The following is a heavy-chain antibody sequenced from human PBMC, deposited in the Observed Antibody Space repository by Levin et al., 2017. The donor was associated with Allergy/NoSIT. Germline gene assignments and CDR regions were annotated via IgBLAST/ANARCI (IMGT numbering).Heavy chain of an antibody. V-gene: IGHV6-1*01. CDR3: ARGVQASGLNY. CDR2: TYYRSKWYY. J-gene: IGHJ4*02. CDR1: GDSVSSNSAA. Sequence: SQTLSLPCAISGDSVSSNSAAWNWLRQSPSRGLEWLGRTYYRSKWYYDYAVSVKSRITINPDTSKNQFSLQLNSVTPEDTAVYYCARGVQASGLNYWGQGTLVTVSS. D-gene: IGHD6-13*01.